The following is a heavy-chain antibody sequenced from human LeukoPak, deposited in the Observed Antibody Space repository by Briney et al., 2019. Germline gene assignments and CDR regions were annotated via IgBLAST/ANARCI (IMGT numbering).Heavy chain of an antibody. V-gene: IGHV4-34*01. CDR2: INHSGST. CDR1: GGSFSGYY. J-gene: IGHJ5*02. Sequence: SETLSLTCAVYGGSFSGYYWSWIRQPPGKGLEWIGEINHSGSTNYNPSLKSRVTISVDTSKNQFPLKLSSVTAADTAVYYCARHRLCLMTTVVRGCSSWFDPWGQGTLVTVSS. CDR3: ARHRLCLMTTVVRGCSSWFDP. D-gene: IGHD4-23*01.